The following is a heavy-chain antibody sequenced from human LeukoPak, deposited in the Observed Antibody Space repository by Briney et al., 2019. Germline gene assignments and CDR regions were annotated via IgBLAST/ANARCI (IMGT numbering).Heavy chain of an antibody. CDR1: GFTFSSYW. Sequence: PGGSLRLSCAASGFTFSSYWMHWVRQAPGKGLVWVSRINTDGSSTSYADSVKGRFTISRDNAKNTLYLQMNSLRAEDTAVYYCAREDYDFWSGYYPDYWGQGTLVTVSS. J-gene: IGHJ4*02. V-gene: IGHV3-74*01. CDR3: AREDYDFWSGYYPDY. CDR2: INTDGSST. D-gene: IGHD3-3*01.